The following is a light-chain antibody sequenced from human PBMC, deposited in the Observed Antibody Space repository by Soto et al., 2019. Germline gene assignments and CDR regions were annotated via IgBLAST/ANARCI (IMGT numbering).Light chain of an antibody. Sequence: QAVVTQEPSFSVSPGGTVTLTCGLSSGSVSTSYYPGWYQQTPGQAPRTLIYSTNTRSSGVPYRFSGSIVGNKAALTITGAQADDESDYYCVLYMGGAIPWEFGGGTKLTVL. CDR2: STN. CDR3: VLYMGGAIPWE. CDR1: SGSVSTSYY. J-gene: IGLJ3*02. V-gene: IGLV8-61*01.